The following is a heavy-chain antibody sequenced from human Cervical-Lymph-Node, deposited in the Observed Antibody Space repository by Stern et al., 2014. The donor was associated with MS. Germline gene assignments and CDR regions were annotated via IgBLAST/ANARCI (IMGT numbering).Heavy chain of an antibody. CDR1: GGTFNTYT. J-gene: IGHJ4*02. CDR2: IIPIFGTS. Sequence: VQLVESGTEVKKPGSSVKVSCKASGGTFNTYTIAWVRQAPGQGLEWLGTIIPIFGTSKFAQIFQGRFTLTADDSTAAAYMELNSLKSEDAAVYYARRPRYHDFSSHFDYWGQGTLVTVSS. D-gene: IGHD6-6*01. V-gene: IGHV1-69*18. CDR3: RRPRYHDFSSHFDY.